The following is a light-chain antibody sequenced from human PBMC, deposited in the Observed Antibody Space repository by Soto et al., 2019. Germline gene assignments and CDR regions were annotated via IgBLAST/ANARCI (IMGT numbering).Light chain of an antibody. J-gene: IGKJ2*01. Sequence: EIVLTQSPGTLSLSPGERATLSCRASQYVTSTFLAWYQQKPGQAPRLVIHGASTRATGIPDRFSGSGSGTDFTLTISRLEPEDFAVYYCQQYGSSPLYTFGQGTRLEIK. V-gene: IGKV3-20*01. CDR2: GAS. CDR3: QQYGSSPLYT. CDR1: QYVTSTF.